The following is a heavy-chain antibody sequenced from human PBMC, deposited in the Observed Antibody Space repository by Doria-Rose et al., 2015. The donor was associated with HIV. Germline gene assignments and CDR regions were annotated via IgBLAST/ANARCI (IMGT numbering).Heavy chain of an antibody. D-gene: IGHD1-1*01. CDR3: ARGLLRGGWNDVDYYYGMDV. CDR1: GGSFSGYY. V-gene: IGHV4-34*01. CDR2: INHSGST. Sequence: QVQLQQWGVGLVKPSETLSLTCAVFGGSFSGYYWSWIRQPPGKGLEWIGEINHSGSTNYKTSLKSRFTISLDTSKDLFSLKLSSVPAADTAVYYCARGLLRGGWNDVDYYYGMDVWGQGPTVTVSS. J-gene: IGHJ6*02.